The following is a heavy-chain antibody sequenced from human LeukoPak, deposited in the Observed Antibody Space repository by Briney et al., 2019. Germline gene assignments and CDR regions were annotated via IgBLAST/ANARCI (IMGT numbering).Heavy chain of an antibody. CDR3: AADRYDSSGYYHFDY. J-gene: IGHJ4*02. D-gene: IGHD3-22*01. CDR1: GFTFTSSA. Sequence: VASVTVSCTASGFTFTSSAMQWVRQARGQRLEWIGWIVVGSGNTNYAQKFQERVTITRDMSTSTAYMELSSLRSEDTAVYYCAADRYDSSGYYHFDYWGQGTLVTVSS. V-gene: IGHV1-58*02. CDR2: IVVGSGNT.